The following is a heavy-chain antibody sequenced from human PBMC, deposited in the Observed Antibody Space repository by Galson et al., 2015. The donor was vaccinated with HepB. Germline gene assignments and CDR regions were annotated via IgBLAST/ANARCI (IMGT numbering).Heavy chain of an antibody. CDR2: IRSKASSDAT. CDR1: GFTFSGPA. Sequence: SLRLSCAASGFTFSGPAIHWARQASRKGLEWVRRIRSKASSDATASTALLKGRFTISRDDSKNTAYLHMNSLKTEDTAVYYCARLGDLSGYSSLWGQGTLVTVSS. V-gene: IGHV3-73*01. J-gene: IGHJ4*02. CDR3: ARLGDLSGYSSL. D-gene: IGHD6-19*01.